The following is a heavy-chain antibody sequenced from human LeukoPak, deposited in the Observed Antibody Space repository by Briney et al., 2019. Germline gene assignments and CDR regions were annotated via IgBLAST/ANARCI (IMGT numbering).Heavy chain of an antibody. J-gene: IGHJ4*02. Sequence: GASVKVSCKVSGYTLTELSMHWVRQAPGKGLEWMGGFDPEDGETICAQKFQGRVTMTEDTSTDTAYMELSSLRSEDTAVYYCATSRRTFVLLGMWGQGTLVTVSS. D-gene: IGHD3-10*01. V-gene: IGHV1-24*01. CDR2: FDPEDGET. CDR3: ATSRRTFVLLGM. CDR1: GYTLTELS.